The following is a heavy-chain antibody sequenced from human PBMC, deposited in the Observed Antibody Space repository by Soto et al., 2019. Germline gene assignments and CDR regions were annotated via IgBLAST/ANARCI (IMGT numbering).Heavy chain of an antibody. J-gene: IGHJ6*02. V-gene: IGHV5-51*01. CDR1: GYSFITYW. CDR3: ARLGQGGYVQGMDV. Sequence: GESLKISCKGSGYSFITYWIAWVRQKPGKGLEWMGIIDPADSETKYSPSFQGQVTISADKSINTAYLQWSSLKASDTAMYYCARLGQGGYVQGMDVWGQGTTVTVSS. CDR2: IDPADSET. D-gene: IGHD5-12*01.